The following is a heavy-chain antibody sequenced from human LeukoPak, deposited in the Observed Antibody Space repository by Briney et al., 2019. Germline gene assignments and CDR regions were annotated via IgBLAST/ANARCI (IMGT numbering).Heavy chain of an antibody. J-gene: IGHJ4*02. Sequence: PSETLSLTCTVSGGSISSSSYYWGWIRQPPWKGLEWIGSIYYSRNTYYNPSLKSRVTISIDTSKNQFSLKLSSVTAADTAVYYCARDARVQKWFGELLKTTTYYFDYWGQGTLVTVSS. CDR3: ARDARVQKWFGELLKTTTYYFDY. CDR1: GGSISSSSYY. CDR2: IYYSRNT. V-gene: IGHV4-39*07. D-gene: IGHD3-10*01.